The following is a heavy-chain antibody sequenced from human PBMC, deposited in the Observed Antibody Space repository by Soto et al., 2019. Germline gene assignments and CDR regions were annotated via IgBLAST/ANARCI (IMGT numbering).Heavy chain of an antibody. J-gene: IGHJ6*02. Sequence: QVQLVESGGGVVQPGRSLRLSCAASGFTFSSYAMHWVRQAPGKGLEWVAVISYDGSNKYYADSVKGRFTISRDNSKNTLYLQMNSLRAEDTAVYYCARGAPRIAAVEGYYYSMDVWGQGTTVTVSS. CDR2: ISYDGSNK. D-gene: IGHD6-13*01. CDR3: ARGAPRIAAVEGYYYSMDV. CDR1: GFTFSSYA. V-gene: IGHV3-30-3*01.